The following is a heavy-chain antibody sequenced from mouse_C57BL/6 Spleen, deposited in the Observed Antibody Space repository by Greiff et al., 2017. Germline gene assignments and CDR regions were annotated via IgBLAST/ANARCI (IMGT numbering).Heavy chain of an antibody. Sequence: VQLMQSGPELVRPGASVKISCKAPGYSFTSYWMHWVSQRPGKGLEWIGEIFPGSGSTYYNDKFKGKATLTVDTSSRTSYMQLSSLTAEDSTVYVCARDDVYPSYYIDYWGQGTSLTFSS. CDR1: GYSFTSYW. J-gene: IGHJ4*01. D-gene: IGHD2-3*01. V-gene: IGHV1-56*01. CDR3: ARDDVYPSYYIDY. CDR2: IFPGSGST.